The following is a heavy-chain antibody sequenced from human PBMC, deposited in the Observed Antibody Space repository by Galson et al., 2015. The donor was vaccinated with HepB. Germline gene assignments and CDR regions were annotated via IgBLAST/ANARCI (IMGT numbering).Heavy chain of an antibody. V-gene: IGHV3-23*01. Sequence: SLRLSCAASGFTFSRHTMSWVRQTPGRGLQWLSYISTNGATIHYADSVKGRFTIARDNSNNMLYLQMNSLRAEDAGLYFCAKGYGLFDSWAQGILVTVSS. D-gene: IGHD5-18*01. CDR3: AKGYGLFDS. J-gene: IGHJ5*01. CDR1: GFTFSRHT. CDR2: ISTNGATI.